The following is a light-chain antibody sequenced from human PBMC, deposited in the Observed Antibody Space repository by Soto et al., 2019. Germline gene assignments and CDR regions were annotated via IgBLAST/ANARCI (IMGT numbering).Light chain of an antibody. CDR3: SSYTTAFLYV. J-gene: IGLJ1*01. CDR1: SSDIGAFNY. CDR2: GVT. V-gene: IGLV2-14*01. Sequence: SVLTQPASVSGSPGQSIIISCTGSSSDIGAFNYVAWYQQHPGKAPKLIIHGVTNRPSGVSSRFSGSKSDYTASLTISGLQAEDEAEYYCSSYTTAFLYVFGTGTKVTVL.